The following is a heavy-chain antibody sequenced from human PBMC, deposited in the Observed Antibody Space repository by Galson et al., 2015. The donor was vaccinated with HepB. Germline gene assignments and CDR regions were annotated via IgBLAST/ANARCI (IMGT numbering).Heavy chain of an antibody. D-gene: IGHD4-17*01. CDR3: ARVADADYGDHTHFDS. CDR1: GFTFSDYY. J-gene: IGHJ4*02. Sequence: SLRLSCAVSGFTFSDYYMSWIRQAPGKGLEWISYISSNTLYTNYADSVKGRFTIPRDNAKTSLYLQINGLRAEDTAVYYCARVADADYGDHTHFDSWGQGTLVTVSS. V-gene: IGHV3-11*06. CDR2: ISSNTLYT.